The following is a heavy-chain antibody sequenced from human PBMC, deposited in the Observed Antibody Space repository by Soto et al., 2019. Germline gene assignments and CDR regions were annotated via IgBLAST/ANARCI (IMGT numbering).Heavy chain of an antibody. D-gene: IGHD6-19*01. J-gene: IGHJ3*02. Sequence: QVQLVQSGPEVKKFGASVKVSCKASGYTFTDYYLHWVRQAPGQGLECLGWINPNTGGTDSAKKFQGRGTMPRDTSIRIAYMELSRLTSDDKAMYFCTRARWAGTSDAFDIWGQGTMVTVS. CDR3: TRARWAGTSDAFDI. CDR2: INPNTGGT. V-gene: IGHV1-2*02. CDR1: GYTFTDYY.